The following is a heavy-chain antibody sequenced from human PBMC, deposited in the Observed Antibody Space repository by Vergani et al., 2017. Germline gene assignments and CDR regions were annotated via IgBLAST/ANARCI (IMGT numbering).Heavy chain of an antibody. D-gene: IGHD3-22*01. V-gene: IGHV4-4*07. CDR3: AGDHYYARSGYFFFDY. Sequence: QVQLQESGPGLVKPSETLSLICTVSGGPISSYYWSWIRQPAGKGLVWSGRIYTRGSTNYNPSLKSRVTLSVDTSMNQFSLKLSSVTAADTAVYYCAGDHYYARSGYFFFDYWGQGTLVTVSS. CDR2: IYTRGST. J-gene: IGHJ4*02. CDR1: GGPISSYY.